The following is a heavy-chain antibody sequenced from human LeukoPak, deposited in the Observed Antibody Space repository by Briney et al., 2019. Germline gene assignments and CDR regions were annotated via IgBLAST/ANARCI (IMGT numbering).Heavy chain of an antibody. V-gene: IGHV3-66*01. Sequence: GGSLRLSCAASGFTVSSNYMSWVRQAPGKGLEWVSVIYSGGSTYYADSVKGRFTISRDNSKNTLYPQMNSLRAEDTAVYYCASRPGGVTAFDYWGQGTLVTVSS. CDR1: GFTVSSNY. J-gene: IGHJ4*02. D-gene: IGHD2-21*02. CDR2: IYSGGST. CDR3: ASRPGGVTAFDY.